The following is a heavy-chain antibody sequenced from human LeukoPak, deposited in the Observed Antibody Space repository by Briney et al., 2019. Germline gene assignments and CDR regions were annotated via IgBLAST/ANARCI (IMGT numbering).Heavy chain of an antibody. Sequence: PGGSLRLSCAASGFTFSSYAMHWVRQAPGKGLEWVAVISYDGSNKYYADSVKGRFTISRDNSKNTLYLQMNSLRAEDTAVYYCARDLLAAAGTPLDYWGQGTLVTVSS. V-gene: IGHV3-30-3*01. CDR2: ISYDGSNK. CDR3: ARDLLAAAGTPLDY. J-gene: IGHJ4*02. D-gene: IGHD6-13*01. CDR1: GFTFSSYA.